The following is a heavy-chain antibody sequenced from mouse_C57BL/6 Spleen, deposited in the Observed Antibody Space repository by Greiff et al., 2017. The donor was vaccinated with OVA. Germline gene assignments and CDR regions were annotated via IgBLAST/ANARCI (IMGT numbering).Heavy chain of an antibody. CDR1: GYSFTDYN. CDR3: AKIYYDYDRAYYFDY. Sequence: EVHLVESGPELVKPGASVKISCKASGYSFTDYNMNWVKQSNGKSLEWIGVINPNYGTTSYNQKFKGKATLTVDQSSSTAYMQLNSLTSEDSAVYYCAKIYYDYDRAYYFDYWGQGTTLTVSS. J-gene: IGHJ2*01. V-gene: IGHV1-39*01. D-gene: IGHD2-4*01. CDR2: INPNYGTT.